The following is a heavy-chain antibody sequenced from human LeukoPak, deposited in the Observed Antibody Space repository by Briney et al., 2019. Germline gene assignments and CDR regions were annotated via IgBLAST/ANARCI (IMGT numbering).Heavy chain of an antibody. CDR3: ASRCLGSCSYVVDY. D-gene: IGHD2-15*01. CDR1: GYTFTGYY. J-gene: IGHJ4*02. Sequence: GASVKVSCKASGYTFTGYYMHWVRQAPGQGLEWMGWINPDSGGTNYAQKFQGRVTMTRDTSISTAYMELSRLRSDDTAVYYCASRCLGSCSYVVDYWGQGTLVTVSS. V-gene: IGHV1-2*02. CDR2: INPDSGGT.